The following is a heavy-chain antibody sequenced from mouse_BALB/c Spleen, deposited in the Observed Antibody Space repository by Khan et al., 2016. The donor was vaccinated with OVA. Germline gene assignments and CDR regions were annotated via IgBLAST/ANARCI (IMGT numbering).Heavy chain of an antibody. CDR2: VSTGGSYT. D-gene: IGHD1-1*02. CDR3: TRIAYYYDSGGFAY. CDR1: GFTFSTYG. J-gene: IGHJ3*01. V-gene: IGHV5-6*01. Sequence: EVQLQESGGDLVKPGGSLKLSCAASGFTFSTYGMSWVRQTPDKRLEWVATVSTGGSYTYYPDSVKGRFTISRDNAKNTLYLQMSGLKSEDTAMFYCTRIAYYYDSGGFAYWGQGTLVTVSA.